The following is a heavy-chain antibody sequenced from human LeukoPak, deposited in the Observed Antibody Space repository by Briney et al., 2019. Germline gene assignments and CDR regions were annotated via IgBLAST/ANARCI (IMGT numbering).Heavy chain of an antibody. D-gene: IGHD3-22*01. CDR1: GYTFTGYY. V-gene: IGHV1-2*06. CDR2: INPNSGDT. J-gene: IGHJ6*03. Sequence: ASVKVSCKASGYTFTGYYIHWVRQAPGQGLEWMGRINPNSGDTNYAQKFQGRVTMTRDTSISTAYMELSSLRSDDTAVYYCARDPPPHSSSYWGSYSYYYIDVWGKGTTVTVSS. CDR3: ARDPPPHSSSYWGSYSYYYIDV.